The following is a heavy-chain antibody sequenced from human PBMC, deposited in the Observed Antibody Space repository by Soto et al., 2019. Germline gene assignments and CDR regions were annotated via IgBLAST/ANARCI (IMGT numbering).Heavy chain of an antibody. CDR2: ISAYNGNT. Sequence: ASVKVSCKASGYTFTSYGISWVRQAPGEGLEWMGWISAYNGNTNYAQKLQGRVTMTTDTSTSTAYMELRSLRSDDTAVYYCAGGPAPRYYFGMDVWGQGPPVTVS. J-gene: IGHJ6*02. CDR1: GYTFTSYG. V-gene: IGHV1-18*01. D-gene: IGHD3-16*01. CDR3: AGGPAPRYYFGMDV.